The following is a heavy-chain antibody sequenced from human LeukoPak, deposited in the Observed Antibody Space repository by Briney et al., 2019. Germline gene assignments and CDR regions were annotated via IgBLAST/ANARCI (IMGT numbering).Heavy chain of an antibody. Sequence: PGGSLRLSCAASGFTVSSNYMSWVRQAPGKGLEWVSAISGSGGSTYYADSVKGRFTISRDNAKNSLYLQMNSLRAEDMALYYCAKVNAVRYSYDYYMDVWGKGTTVTVSS. CDR3: AKVNAVRYSYDYYMDV. V-gene: IGHV3-23*01. CDR1: GFTVSSNY. D-gene: IGHD2-2*01. J-gene: IGHJ6*03. CDR2: ISGSGGST.